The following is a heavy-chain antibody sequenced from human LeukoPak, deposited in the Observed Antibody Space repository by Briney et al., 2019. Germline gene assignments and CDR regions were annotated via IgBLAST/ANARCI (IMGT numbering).Heavy chain of an antibody. CDR2: ISAYNGNT. D-gene: IGHD3-10*01. J-gene: IGHJ5*02. Sequence: VASVKVSCKASGYTFTSYGISWVRQAPGQGLEWMGWISAYNGNTNYAQKLQGRVTMTTDTSTSTAYMELRSLRSDGTAVYYCARAHVLLWFGESYNWFDPWGQGTLVTVSS. CDR3: ARAHVLLWFGESYNWFDP. CDR1: GYTFTSYG. V-gene: IGHV1-18*01.